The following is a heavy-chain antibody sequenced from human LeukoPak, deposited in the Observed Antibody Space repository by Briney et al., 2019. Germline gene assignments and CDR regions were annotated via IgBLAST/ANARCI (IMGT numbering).Heavy chain of an antibody. D-gene: IGHD3-22*01. CDR2: IYSGGST. J-gene: IGHJ4*02. Sequence: GGSLRLSCAASGFTVSSNYMSWVRQAPGKGLEWVSVIYSGGSTYYADSVKGRFTISRDNSKKTLYLQMNSLRAEDTAVYYCAREPYYYDSSVYYFDYWGQGTLVTVSS. V-gene: IGHV3-66*01. CDR1: GFTVSSNY. CDR3: AREPYYYDSSVYYFDY.